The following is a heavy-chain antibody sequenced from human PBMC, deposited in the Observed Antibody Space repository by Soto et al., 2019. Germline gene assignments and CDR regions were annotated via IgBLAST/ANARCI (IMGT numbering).Heavy chain of an antibody. V-gene: IGHV4-59*01. CDR1: GGSISSYY. CDR3: AREVTKLGLETPGRWFDP. J-gene: IGHJ5*02. D-gene: IGHD1-7*01. Sequence: SETLSVTCTVSGGSISSYYWSWIRQPPGKGLEWIGYIYYSGSTNYNPSLKSRVTISVDTSKNQFSLKLSSVTAADTAVYYCAREVTKLGLETPGRWFDPWGQGTLVTVSP. CDR2: IYYSGST.